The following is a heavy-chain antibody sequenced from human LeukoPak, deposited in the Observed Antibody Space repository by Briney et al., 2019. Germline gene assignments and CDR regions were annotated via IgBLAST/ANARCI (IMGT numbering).Heavy chain of an antibody. J-gene: IGHJ6*02. D-gene: IGHD2-2*01. V-gene: IGHV4-59*04. Sequence: SETLSLTCTVSGGSISSYYWSWIRQPPGKGQEWIGYIYYSGRTYYNPSLKSRVTISVDTSKNQFSLKLSSVTAADTAVYYCARLSPSYCSSTSCYYYGMDVWGQGTTVTVSS. CDR1: GGSISSYY. CDR3: ARLSPSYCSSTSCYYYGMDV. CDR2: IYYSGRT.